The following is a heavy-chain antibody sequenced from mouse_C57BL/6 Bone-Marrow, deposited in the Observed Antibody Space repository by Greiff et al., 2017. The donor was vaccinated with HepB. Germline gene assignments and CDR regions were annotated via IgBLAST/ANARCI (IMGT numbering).Heavy chain of an antibody. J-gene: IGHJ2*01. D-gene: IGHD4-1*01. CDR1: GFTFSDYG. Sequence: EVKLMESGGGLVKPGGSLKLSCAASGFTFSDYGMHWVRQAPEKGLEWVAYISSGSSTIYYADTVKGRFTISRDNAKNTLFLQMTSLRSEDTAMYYCARSGNFDYWGHGTTLTVSS. CDR2: ISSGSSTI. CDR3: ARSGNFDY. V-gene: IGHV5-17*01.